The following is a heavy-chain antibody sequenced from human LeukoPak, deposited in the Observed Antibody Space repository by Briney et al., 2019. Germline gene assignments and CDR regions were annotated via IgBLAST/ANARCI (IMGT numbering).Heavy chain of an antibody. J-gene: IGHJ4*02. CDR3: ARARDRFTSVY. Sequence: SETLSLTCTVSGGSISSDGYYLSWIRQPPGKGLEWIGYIYYSGSTYYNPSLKSRVTISVDTSKNQFSLKLSSVTAADTAVYYCARARDRFTSVYWGQGTLVTVSS. V-gene: IGHV4-30-4*01. D-gene: IGHD3-3*01. CDR1: GGSISSDGYY. CDR2: IYYSGST.